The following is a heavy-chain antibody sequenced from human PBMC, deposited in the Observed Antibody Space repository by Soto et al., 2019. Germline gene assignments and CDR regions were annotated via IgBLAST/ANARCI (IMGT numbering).Heavy chain of an antibody. J-gene: IGHJ4*02. CDR1: GFTFSGFW. V-gene: IGHV3-74*01. CDR3: ARPNGYLNSHLDS. D-gene: IGHD5-18*01. Sequence: EVQLVESGGGFAEPGGSLRLSCTASGFTFSGFWMYWVRQAPGKGLVWVSRVNLDGSRPTFADSVKGRFTISRDNAKNTLYLQMNSLRAEDTAVYYCARPNGYLNSHLDSWGQGTLVSVSS. CDR2: VNLDGSRP.